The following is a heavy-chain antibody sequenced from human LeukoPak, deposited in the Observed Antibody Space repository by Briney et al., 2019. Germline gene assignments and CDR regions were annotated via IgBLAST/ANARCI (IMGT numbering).Heavy chain of an antibody. D-gene: IGHD2-15*01. J-gene: IGHJ6*02. CDR2: IYYSGNT. Sequence: SETLSLTCTVSGASISSYYWSWIRQPPGKALEWIGYIYYSGNTNYNPSLKSRVTISVDTSNSQFSLRLSSVTAADTAVYYCARAGYCSGGSCSPYYGVDVWGQGITVTVSS. CDR3: ARAGYCSGGSCSPYYGVDV. V-gene: IGHV4-59*01. CDR1: GASISSYY.